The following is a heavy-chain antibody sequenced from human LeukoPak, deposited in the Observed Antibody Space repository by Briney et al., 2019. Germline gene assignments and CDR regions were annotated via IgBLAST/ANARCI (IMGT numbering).Heavy chain of an antibody. J-gene: IGHJ4*02. V-gene: IGHV3-30*18. D-gene: IGHD4-11*01. CDR1: GFSLSDYG. CDR3: AKSAYSDYYFDH. CDR2: ISYDGSNY. Sequence: GGSLRLSCAASGFSLSDYGIHWVRQAPGKGLDWVAVISYDGSNYKYADSVKGRFTISRDNSKNTAYLQMNSLRPEDTAVYYCAKSAYSDYYFDHWGQGTLATVSS.